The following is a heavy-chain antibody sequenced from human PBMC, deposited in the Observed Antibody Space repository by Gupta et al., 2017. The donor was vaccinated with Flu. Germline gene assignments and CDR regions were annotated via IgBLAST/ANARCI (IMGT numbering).Heavy chain of an antibody. J-gene: IGHJ3*02. CDR1: GGSISSSY. V-gene: IGHV4-59*01. CDR2: IYYSGSN. D-gene: IGHD2-8*01. CDR3: AXVRQTNXFRLGRAPDAFDI. Sequence: QVQLQESGPGLVKPSETLSLTCTVSGGSISSSYWSWIRQPPGKGLEWIGYIYYSGSNNYNPSIKSRGTRSVDTSKNQFSLKRSAVTAAEPALYYXAXVRQTNXFRLGRAPDAFDIWGQGTMVTVSS.